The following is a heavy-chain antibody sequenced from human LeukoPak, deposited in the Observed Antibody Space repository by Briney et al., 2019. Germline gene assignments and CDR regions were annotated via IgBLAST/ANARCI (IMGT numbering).Heavy chain of an antibody. V-gene: IGHV3-66*01. J-gene: IGHJ6*02. CDR1: GFAVRSNY. D-gene: IGHD4/OR15-4a*01. Sequence: PGGSLRLSCAASGFAVRSNYMSWVRQAPGKGLEWVSIIYSSGTTKYADSVKGRFIISRDNSKNTMYLQMNSLRGEDTAVYYCANKVMVPTGRYGMDVWGHGTTVIVSS. CDR2: IYSSGTT. CDR3: ANKVMVPTGRYGMDV.